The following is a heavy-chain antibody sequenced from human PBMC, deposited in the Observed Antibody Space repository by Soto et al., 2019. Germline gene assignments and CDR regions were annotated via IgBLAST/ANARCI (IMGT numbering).Heavy chain of an antibody. D-gene: IGHD3-22*01. Sequence: GGSLRLSCAASGFTFSSYNMNWVRQAPGKGLEGVSSISGSSSDIYYADSVKGRFTISRDNAKNSLYLQMNSLRAEDTAVYYSARVVYYDSSGYQYWGQGTLVTVSS. CDR2: ISGSSSDI. V-gene: IGHV3-21*01. CDR3: ARVVYYDSSGYQY. CDR1: GFTFSSYN. J-gene: IGHJ4*02.